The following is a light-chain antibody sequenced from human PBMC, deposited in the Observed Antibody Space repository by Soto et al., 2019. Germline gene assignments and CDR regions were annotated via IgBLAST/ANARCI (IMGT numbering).Light chain of an antibody. Sequence: QSVLTQPPSASGSPGQSVTISCTGTSSDVGGYNYVSWYQQHPGKAPKLMIYEVSKRPSGVPDRFSGSKSGNTASLTISGLQTQDEADYHCSSFTSAYTFVFGTGTKVTVL. CDR3: SSFTSAYTFV. CDR1: SSDVGGYNY. J-gene: IGLJ1*01. CDR2: EVS. V-gene: IGLV2-8*01.